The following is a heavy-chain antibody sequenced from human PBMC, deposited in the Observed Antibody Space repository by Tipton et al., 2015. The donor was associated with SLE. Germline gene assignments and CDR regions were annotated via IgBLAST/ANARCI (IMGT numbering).Heavy chain of an antibody. Sequence: TLSLTCTVSGGSISSYYWSWIRQPSGKGLEWIGYIYYSGSTNYNPSLKSRVTISVDTSKNQFSLKLSSVTAADTAVYYCARGWGSWPYYFDYWGQGTLVNVSS. V-gene: IGHV4-59*01. CDR2: IYYSGST. CDR1: GGSISSYY. CDR3: ARGWGSWPYYFDY. D-gene: IGHD6-13*01. J-gene: IGHJ4*02.